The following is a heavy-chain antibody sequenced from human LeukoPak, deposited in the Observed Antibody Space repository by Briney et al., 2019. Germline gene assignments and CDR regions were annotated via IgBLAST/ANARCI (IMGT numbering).Heavy chain of an antibody. CDR3: AREAHHYDILTGFFDY. D-gene: IGHD3-9*01. CDR1: GFTFSSYA. V-gene: IGHV3-30-3*01. J-gene: IGHJ4*02. CDR2: ISYDGSNK. Sequence: GGSLRLSCAASGFTFSSYAMHWVRQAPGKGLEWVAVISYDGSNKYYADSVKGRFTISRDNSKNTLYLQMNSLRAEDTAVYYCAREAHHYDILTGFFDYWGQGTLVTVSS.